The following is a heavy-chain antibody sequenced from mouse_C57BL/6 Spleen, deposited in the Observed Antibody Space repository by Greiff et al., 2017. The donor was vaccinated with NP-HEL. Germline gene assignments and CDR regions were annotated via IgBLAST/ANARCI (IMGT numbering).Heavy chain of an antibody. Sequence: VQLVESGAELARPGASVKMSCKASGYTFTSYTMHWVKQRPGQGLEWIGYINPSSGYTKYNQKFKDKATLTADKSSSTAYMQLSSLTSEDSAVYYCARGAYDGYYGFAYWGQGTLVTVSA. CDR3: ARGAYDGYYGFAY. V-gene: IGHV1-4*01. D-gene: IGHD2-3*01. J-gene: IGHJ3*01. CDR1: GYTFTSYT. CDR2: INPSSGYT.